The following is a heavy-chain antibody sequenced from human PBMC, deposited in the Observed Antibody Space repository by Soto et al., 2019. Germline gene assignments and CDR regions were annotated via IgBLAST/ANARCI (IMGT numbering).Heavy chain of an antibody. CDR2: ISSSSSTI. CDR1: GFTFSSYS. V-gene: IGHV3-48*01. Sequence: GGSLRLSCAASGFTFSSYSMNWVRQAPGKGLEWVSYISSSSSTIYYADSVKGRFTISRDNAKNSLYLQMNSLRAEDTAVYYCARDPEPLLWFGESPNWFDPWGQGTLVTVSS. D-gene: IGHD3-10*01. CDR3: ARDPEPLLWFGESPNWFDP. J-gene: IGHJ5*02.